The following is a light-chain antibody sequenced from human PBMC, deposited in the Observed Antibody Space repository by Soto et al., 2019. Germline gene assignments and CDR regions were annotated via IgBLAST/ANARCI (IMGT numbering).Light chain of an antibody. V-gene: IGKV3-20*01. CDR3: QQYDTSPPYT. CDR2: GAS. Sequence: EIVLTQSPGTLSLSPGERATLSCRASQSVSSSYLAWYQQKPGQAPRLLIYGASSSATGIPDRFSGSGSGTAVTLTISRLEPEDFAVYYCQQYDTSPPYTFGQGTKLEIK. J-gene: IGKJ2*01. CDR1: QSVSSSY.